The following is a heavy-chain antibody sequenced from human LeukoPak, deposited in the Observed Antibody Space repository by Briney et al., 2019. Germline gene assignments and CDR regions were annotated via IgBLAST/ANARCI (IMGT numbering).Heavy chain of an antibody. J-gene: IGHJ5*02. V-gene: IGHV4-39*01. CDR1: GGSISSSDYQ. CDR3: ARCTYDYDSGTYYFYNWFDP. CDR2: IYHSGST. D-gene: IGHD3-10*01. Sequence: SETLSLTCTISGGSISSSDYQWGWIRQPPGKGLEWIGKIYHSGSTHYNPSLKDRVTISVDTSKNQFSLELSSVTAADTALFYCARCTYDYDSGTYYFYNWFDPWGQGTLVTVSS.